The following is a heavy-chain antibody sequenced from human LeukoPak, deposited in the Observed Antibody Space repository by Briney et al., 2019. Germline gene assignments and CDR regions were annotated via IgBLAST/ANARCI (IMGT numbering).Heavy chain of an antibody. CDR2: IYYSGST. V-gene: IGHV4-59*01. D-gene: IGHD3-3*01. J-gene: IGHJ6*02. CDR1: GGSISSYY. CDR3: ARGLWAYDFWSGYQDRFYGMDV. Sequence: PSETLSLTCTVSGGSISSYYWSWLRQPPGKGLEWIGYIYYSGSTNYNPSLKSRVTISVDTSKNQFSLKLSSVTAADTAVYYCARGLWAYDFWSGYQDRFYGMDVWGQGTTVTVSS.